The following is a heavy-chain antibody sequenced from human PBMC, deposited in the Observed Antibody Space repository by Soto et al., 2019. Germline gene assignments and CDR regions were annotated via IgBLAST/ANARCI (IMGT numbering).Heavy chain of an antibody. J-gene: IGHJ4*02. CDR2: IIPIFGTA. V-gene: IGHV1-69*13. CDR3: ARGPPVGCFDY. Sequence: VASVKVSCKASGGTFSSYAISWVRQAPGQGLEWMGGIIPIFGTANYAQKFQGRVTITADESTSTAYMELSSLRSEDTAVYYCARGPPVGCFDYWGQGTLVTVSS. CDR1: GGTFSSYA.